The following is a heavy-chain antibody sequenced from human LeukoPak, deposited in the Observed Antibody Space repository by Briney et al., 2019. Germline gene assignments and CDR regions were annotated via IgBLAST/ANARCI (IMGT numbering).Heavy chain of an antibody. CDR2: INHSGST. Sequence: SETLSLTCAVYGGSFSGYYWSWIRQPPGKGLEWIGEINHSGSTNYNPSLKSRVTISVDTSKNQFSLKLSSVTAADTAVYYCARGAVGSGWYFDYWGQGTLVTVSS. V-gene: IGHV4-34*01. J-gene: IGHJ4*02. CDR3: ARGAVGSGWYFDY. CDR1: GGSFSGYY. D-gene: IGHD6-19*01.